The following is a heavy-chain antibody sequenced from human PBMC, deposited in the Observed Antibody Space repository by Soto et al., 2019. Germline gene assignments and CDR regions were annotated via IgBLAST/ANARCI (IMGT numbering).Heavy chain of an antibody. Sequence: ASVKVSCKASGYTFTSYGISWVRQAPGQGLEWMGWISAYNGNTNYAQKLQGRVTMTTDTSTSTAYMELRSLRSDDTAVFYCARSEDRRYCSGGSCYFDYWGQGTLVTVSS. CDR1: GYTFTSYG. J-gene: IGHJ4*02. CDR3: ARSEDRRYCSGGSCYFDY. D-gene: IGHD2-15*01. V-gene: IGHV1-18*01. CDR2: ISAYNGNT.